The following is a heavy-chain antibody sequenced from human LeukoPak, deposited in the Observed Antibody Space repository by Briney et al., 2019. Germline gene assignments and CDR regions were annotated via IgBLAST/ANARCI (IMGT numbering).Heavy chain of an antibody. CDR2: IYYSGST. CDR3: ARLTMVRGVPWGIDY. D-gene: IGHD3-10*01. V-gene: IGHV4-59*01. J-gene: IGHJ4*02. Sequence: SETLSLTCTVSGGSISSYYWSWIRQPPGKGLEWIGYIYYSGSTNYNPSLKSRVTISVDTSKNQFSLKLSSVTAADTAVYYCARLTMVRGVPWGIDYWGQGTLVTVSS. CDR1: GGSISSYY.